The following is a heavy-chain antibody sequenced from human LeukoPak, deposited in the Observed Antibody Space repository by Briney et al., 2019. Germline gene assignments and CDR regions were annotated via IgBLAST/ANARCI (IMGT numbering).Heavy chain of an antibody. V-gene: IGHV3-9*01. D-gene: IGHD3-10*01. CDR1: GFTFDDYA. Sequence: GRSLRLSCAASGFTFDDYAMHWVRQAPGKGLEWVSGISWNSGSIGYADSVKGRFTISRDNSNNTLYLQMNSLRAEDTAVYYCAKTLRPMVRGVITDSWGQGTLVTVSS. J-gene: IGHJ4*02. CDR3: AKTLRPMVRGVITDS. CDR2: ISWNSGSI.